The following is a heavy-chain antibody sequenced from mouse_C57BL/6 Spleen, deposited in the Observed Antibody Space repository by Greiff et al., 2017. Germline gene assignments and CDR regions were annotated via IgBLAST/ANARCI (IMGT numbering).Heavy chain of an antibody. V-gene: IGHV1-80*01. D-gene: IGHD1-1*01. Sequence: QVQLQQSGAELVKPGASVKISCKASGYAFSSYWMNWVKQRPGKGLEWIGQIYPGDGDTNYNGKFKGKATLTADKSSSTAYMQLSSLTSEDSAVYFCARGTVVADAMDYWGQGTSVTVSS. J-gene: IGHJ4*01. CDR2: IYPGDGDT. CDR1: GYAFSSYW. CDR3: ARGTVVADAMDY.